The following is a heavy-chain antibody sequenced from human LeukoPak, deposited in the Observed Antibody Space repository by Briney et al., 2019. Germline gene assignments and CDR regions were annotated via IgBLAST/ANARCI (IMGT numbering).Heavy chain of an antibody. Sequence: PSETLSLASALSGYSISSGYYWGWIRQPPGKGLEWNGSIYHSGSTYYNPSLMSRVTISVDTSKNQFSLKLSSVTAADTAVYYCARSPASIAAAGRDYNWFDPWGQGTLVTVSS. CDR3: ARSPASIAAAGRDYNWFDP. V-gene: IGHV4-38-2*01. J-gene: IGHJ5*02. CDR2: IYHSGST. CDR1: GYSISSGYY. D-gene: IGHD6-13*01.